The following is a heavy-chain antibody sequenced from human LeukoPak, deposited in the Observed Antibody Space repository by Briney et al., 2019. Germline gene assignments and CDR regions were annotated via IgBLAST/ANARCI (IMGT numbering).Heavy chain of an antibody. J-gene: IGHJ5*02. CDR1: GFTFSIYA. CDR2: ITSNGDTT. V-gene: IGHV3-64D*06. D-gene: IGHD5-12*01. Sequence: TGGSLRLSCSASGFTFSIYAMHWVRQAPGKGLEYVSSITSNGDTTYYADSVKGRFTISRDNSKNTLYLQMSSLRAEDTAVYYCAKMAIVGNWFDPWGQGTLVTVSS. CDR3: AKMAIVGNWFDP.